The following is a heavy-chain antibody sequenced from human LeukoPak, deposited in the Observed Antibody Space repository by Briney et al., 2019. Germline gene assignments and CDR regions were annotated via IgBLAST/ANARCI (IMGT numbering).Heavy chain of an antibody. D-gene: IGHD2-21*02. CDR1: GFTFSSYW. CDR3: ARGVYCGGDCYSGAQDY. J-gene: IGHJ4*02. Sequence: PGGSLRLSCAASGFTFSSYWMSWVRQAPGKGLEWVANIKQDGSEKYYVDSVKGRFTISRDNAKNSLYLQMNSLRAEDTAVYYCARGVYCGGDCYSGAQDYWGQGTLVTVSS. CDR2: IKQDGSEK. V-gene: IGHV3-7*04.